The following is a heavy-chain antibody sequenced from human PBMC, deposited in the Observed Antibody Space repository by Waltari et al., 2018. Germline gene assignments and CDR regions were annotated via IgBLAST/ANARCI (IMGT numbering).Heavy chain of an antibody. CDR1: GVSLSTSGVG. CDR2: IYWNDDK. Sequence: QITLKESGPTLVKPTQTLTLTCTFSGVSLSTSGVGVGWISQPPGKALEWLALIYWNDDKRYSPSLKSRLTITKDTSKNQVVLTMTNMDPVDTATYYCAHRRGPGPDYYGMDVWGQGTTVTVSS. V-gene: IGHV2-5*01. CDR3: AHRRGPGPDYYGMDV. J-gene: IGHJ6*02.